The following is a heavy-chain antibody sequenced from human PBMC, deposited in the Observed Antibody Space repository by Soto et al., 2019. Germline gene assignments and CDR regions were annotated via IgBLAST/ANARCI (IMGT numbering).Heavy chain of an antibody. J-gene: IGHJ5*02. V-gene: IGHV3-33*01. Sequence: QVQLVESGGGVVQPGRSLRLSCAASGFIFKNYGMHWVRQAPGKGLDWVATIWYDGSDKYYGDSVKGRFIISRDDSENTLYLPMTSLRVDDTAVYYCARDMGWFDPWGQGTLVTVSS. CDR3: ARDMGWFDP. CDR2: IWYDGSDK. CDR1: GFIFKNYG.